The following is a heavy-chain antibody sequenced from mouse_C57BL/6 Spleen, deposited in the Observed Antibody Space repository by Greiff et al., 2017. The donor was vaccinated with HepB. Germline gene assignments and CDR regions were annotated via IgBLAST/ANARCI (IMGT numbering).Heavy chain of an antibody. J-gene: IGHJ2*01. CDR2: ISSGSSTI. D-gene: IGHD1-1*01. Sequence: EVKLQESGGGLVKPGGSLKLSCAASGFTFSDYGMHWVRQAPEKGLEWVAYISSGSSTIYYADTVKGRFTISRDNAKNTLFLQMTSLRSEDTAMYYCARDDYDGSSYWGQGTTLTVSS. V-gene: IGHV5-17*01. CDR3: ARDDYDGSSY. CDR1: GFTFSDYG.